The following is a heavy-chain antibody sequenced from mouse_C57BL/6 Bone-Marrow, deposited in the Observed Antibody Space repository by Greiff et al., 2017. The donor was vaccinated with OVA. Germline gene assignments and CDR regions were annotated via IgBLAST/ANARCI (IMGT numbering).Heavy chain of an antibody. CDR1: GYTFTDYY. CDR2: INPNNGGT. J-gene: IGHJ3*01. V-gene: IGHV1-26*01. CDR3: ARGRGGYYGHRGFAY. Sequence: EVQLQQSGPELVKPGASVKISCKASGYTFTDYYMNWVKQSHGKSLEWIGDINPNNGGTSYNQKFKGKATLTVDKSSSTAYMELRSLTSEDSAVYYCARGRGGYYGHRGFAYWGQGTLVTVSA. D-gene: IGHD2-1*01.